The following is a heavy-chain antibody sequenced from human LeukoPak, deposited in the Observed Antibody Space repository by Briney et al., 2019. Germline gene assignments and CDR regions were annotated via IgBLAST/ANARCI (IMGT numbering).Heavy chain of an antibody. CDR2: IYTSGST. J-gene: IGHJ6*03. CDR3: AREVNDFWSGYYSNYYYYYMDV. CDR1: GGSISSYY. D-gene: IGHD3-3*01. V-gene: IGHV4-4*07. Sequence: PSETLSLTCTVSGGSISSYYWSWIRQPAGKGLEWIGRIYTSGSTNYNPSLKSRVTMSVDASKNQFSLKLSSVTAADTAVYYCAREVNDFWSGYYSNYYYYYMDVWGKGTTVTVSS.